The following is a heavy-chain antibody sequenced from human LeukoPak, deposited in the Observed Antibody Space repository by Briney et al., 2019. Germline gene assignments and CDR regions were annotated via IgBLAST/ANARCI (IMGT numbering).Heavy chain of an antibody. CDR3: APEGDGYILFDY. CDR1: GFTFSSYG. J-gene: IGHJ4*02. CDR2: ISYDGSNK. V-gene: IGHV3-30*03. Sequence: HAGGSLRLSCAAPGFTFSSYGMHWVRQAPGKGLEWVAVISYDGSNKYYADSVKGRFTISRDNSKNTLYLQMNSLRVEDTAVYCCAPEGDGYILFDYWGQGTLVTVSS. D-gene: IGHD5-24*01.